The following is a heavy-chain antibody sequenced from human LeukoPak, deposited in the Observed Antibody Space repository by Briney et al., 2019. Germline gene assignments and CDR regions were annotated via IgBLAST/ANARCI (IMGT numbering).Heavy chain of an antibody. J-gene: IGHJ4*02. Sequence: GGSLRLSCAASGFTFRGYAMSWVRQAPGKGLEWVSAIVGGGGTTFYADSVKGRLTISRDNSKNTVSLQMNSLRAEDTAVYYCVKARLSTGWAYNDYWGQGTLVTVSS. CDR3: VKARLSTGWAYNDY. CDR1: GFTFRGYA. V-gene: IGHV3-23*01. CDR2: IVGGGGTT. D-gene: IGHD6-19*01.